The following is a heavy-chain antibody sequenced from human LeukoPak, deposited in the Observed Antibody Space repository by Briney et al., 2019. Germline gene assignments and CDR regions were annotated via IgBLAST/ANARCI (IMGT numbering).Heavy chain of an antibody. CDR3: ARTDANYWYFDL. CDR1: GGSISTYY. D-gene: IGHD2-8*01. CDR2: IYYSGST. Sequence: SETLSLTCAVSGGSISTYYWNWIRQPLGKGLEWIGYIYYSGSTSYNPSLKSRVTISVDTSKNQFSLKLSSVTAADTAVYYCARTDANYWYFDLWGRGTLVTVSS. V-gene: IGHV4-59*08. J-gene: IGHJ2*01.